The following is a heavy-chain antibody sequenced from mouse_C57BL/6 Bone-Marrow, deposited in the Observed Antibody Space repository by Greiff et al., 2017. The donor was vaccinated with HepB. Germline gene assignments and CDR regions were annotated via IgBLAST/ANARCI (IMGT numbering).Heavy chain of an antibody. CDR2: IYPRSVNT. Sequence: VQLQESGAELARPGASVKLSCKASGYTFTSYGISWVKQSTGQGLEWIGEIYPRSVNTYYNEKVNGKATLTADKSSSTAYMERRSLTSDDSAVYFCARGIDGYYFDYWGQGTTLTVSS. D-gene: IGHD2-3*01. J-gene: IGHJ2*01. CDR3: ARGIDGYYFDY. CDR1: GYTFTSYG. V-gene: IGHV1-81*01.